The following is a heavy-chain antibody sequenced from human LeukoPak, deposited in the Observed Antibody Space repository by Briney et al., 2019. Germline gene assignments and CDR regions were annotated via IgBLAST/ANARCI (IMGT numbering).Heavy chain of an antibody. J-gene: IGHJ4*02. CDR1: GGSISSYY. D-gene: IGHD3-16*01. V-gene: IGHV4-59*01. CDR3: TRGAGWLIDY. Sequence: SETLSLTCTVSGGSISSYYWSWIRQSPEKGLEWIGHIFYSGSTNYNPSLKSRVTISVDTSKNQFSLKLNSMTTADTAVYYCTRGAGWLIDYWGQGILVTVSS. CDR2: IFYSGST.